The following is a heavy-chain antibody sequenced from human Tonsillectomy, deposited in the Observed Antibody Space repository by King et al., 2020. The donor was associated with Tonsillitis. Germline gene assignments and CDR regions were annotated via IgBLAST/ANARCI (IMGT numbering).Heavy chain of an antibody. CDR1: GGSISRAFYY. Sequence: QLQESGPGLVKPSQTLSLTCTVSGGSISRAFYYWSCIRQHPGKGLEWIGDIYYSGTTYYNPSLESLLTISVYTSQKHFSLELRSVTAADTAGYYCARVTRVQTRDYHNAGVYFAPGAFEIWGQGTMVTVSS. J-gene: IGHJ3*02. D-gene: IGHD3-22*01. V-gene: IGHV4-31*01. CDR3: ARVTRVQTRDYHNAGVYFAPGAFEI. CDR2: IYYSGTT.